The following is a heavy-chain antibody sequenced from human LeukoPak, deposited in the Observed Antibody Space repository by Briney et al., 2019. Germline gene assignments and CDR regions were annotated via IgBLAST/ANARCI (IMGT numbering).Heavy chain of an antibody. CDR2: VNWSGSST. V-gene: IGHV3-20*04. J-gene: IGHJ5*02. CDR3: AKPYSSGWSNWFDP. D-gene: IGHD6-19*01. CDR1: GFNFDDYG. Sequence: GGSLRLSCAASGFNFDDYGMTWVRQAPGRGLEWVSGVNWSGSSTNYADSVKGRFTISRDNAKNSLYLQMNSLRAEDTALYYCAKPYSSGWSNWFDPWGQGTLVTVSS.